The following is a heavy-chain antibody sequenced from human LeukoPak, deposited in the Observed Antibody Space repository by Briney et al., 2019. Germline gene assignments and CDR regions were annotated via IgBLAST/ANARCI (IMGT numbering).Heavy chain of an antibody. CDR3: ARDSSSVPEY. D-gene: IGHD2-2*01. CDR1: GFSLSDHR. V-gene: IGHV3-74*01. J-gene: IGHJ4*02. Sequence: QSGGSLRLSCAASGFSLSDHRMYWVRQGPGKGLVWLSRIKYDGSYTSYADSVKGRFTVSRDNAKNTLYLQMNSLRAEDTAVYYCARDSSSVPEYWGQGTPVTVSS. CDR2: IKYDGSYT.